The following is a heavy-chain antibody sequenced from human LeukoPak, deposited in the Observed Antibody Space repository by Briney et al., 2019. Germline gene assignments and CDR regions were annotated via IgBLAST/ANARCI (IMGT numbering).Heavy chain of an antibody. CDR2: IRRAGNTYAT. CDR1: GFTFSGCA. J-gene: IGHJ4*02. Sequence: GGSLALSCTASGFTFSGCAIHWVRQASGKGLEWIGRIRRAGNTYATAYAASVKGRFTISRDDSKNTAYLQMESLKTEDTAVYFCTRWATTLAIINYWGQGSLVTVSS. D-gene: IGHD5-24*01. V-gene: IGHV3-73*01. CDR3: TRWATTLAIINY.